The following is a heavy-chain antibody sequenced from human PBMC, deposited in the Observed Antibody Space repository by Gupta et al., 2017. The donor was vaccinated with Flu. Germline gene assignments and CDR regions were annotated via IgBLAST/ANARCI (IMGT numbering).Heavy chain of an antibody. D-gene: IGHD2-8*01. J-gene: IGHJ4*02. CDR1: SGYY. CDR2: IIHSGGT. CDR3: AXGTVLMLYAQIDY. V-gene: IGHV4-34*12. Sequence: SGYYWTWIRQTPGKGLEWIGEIIHSGGTNYNPSLNNRITISVDTSKNQFSLKLTSVTAAXTAVYYCAXGTVLMLYAQIDYWGQGTLVTVSS.